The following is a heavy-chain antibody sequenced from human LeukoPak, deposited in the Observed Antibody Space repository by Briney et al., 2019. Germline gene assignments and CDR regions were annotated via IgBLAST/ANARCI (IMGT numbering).Heavy chain of an antibody. J-gene: IGHJ1*01. CDR2: FDPEDGET. V-gene: IGHV1-24*01. Sequence: ASVKVSCKVSGYTLTELSMHWVRQAPGKGLEWMGGFDPEDGETIYAQKFQGRVTMTEDTSTDTAYMELSSLRSEDTAVYYCATEVPYSSGWLSFQHWGQGTLVTVSS. CDR3: ATEVPYSSGWLSFQH. CDR1: GYTLTELS. D-gene: IGHD6-19*01.